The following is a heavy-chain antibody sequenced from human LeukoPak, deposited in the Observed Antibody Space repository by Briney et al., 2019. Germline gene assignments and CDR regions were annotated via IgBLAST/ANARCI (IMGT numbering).Heavy chain of an antibody. Sequence: GGSLRLSCAASGFTFSSYGMHWVRQAPGKGLEWVAFIRYDGSNKYYADSVKGRFTISRDNSKNTLYLQMNSLRAEDTAVYYCAKEYQLLWGRLYYYYYMDVWGKGTTVTVSS. CDR3: AKEYQLLWGRLYYYYYMDV. J-gene: IGHJ6*03. D-gene: IGHD2-2*01. V-gene: IGHV3-30*02. CDR2: IRYDGSNK. CDR1: GFTFSSYG.